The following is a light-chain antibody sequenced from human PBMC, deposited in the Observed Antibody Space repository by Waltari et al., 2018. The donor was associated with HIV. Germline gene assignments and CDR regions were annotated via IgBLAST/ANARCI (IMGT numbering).Light chain of an antibody. Sequence: QSALTQPASVSGSPGPSITISCTGTSSDVGGYNYVSWYQQHPGKAPKLMIYDVSNRPAGVSNRFSGSKSGNTASLTISGLQAEDEADYYCSSYTSSNTLPYVFGTGTKVTVL. CDR1: SSDVGGYNY. CDR3: SSYTSSNTLPYV. CDR2: DVS. V-gene: IGLV2-14*03. J-gene: IGLJ1*01.